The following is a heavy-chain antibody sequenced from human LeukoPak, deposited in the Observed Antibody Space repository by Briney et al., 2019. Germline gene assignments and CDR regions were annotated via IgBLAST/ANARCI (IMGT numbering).Heavy chain of an antibody. V-gene: IGHV1-18*01. Sequence: ASVKVSCKASGYTFTSYGISWVRQAPGQGLEWMGWISAYNGNTNYAQKLQGRVTMTTDTSTSTAYMELRSLRSDDTAVYYCARAILGQWLPFFFDLWGRGTLVTVSS. J-gene: IGHJ2*01. D-gene: IGHD6-19*01. CDR1: GYTFTSYG. CDR3: ARAILGQWLPFFFDL. CDR2: ISAYNGNT.